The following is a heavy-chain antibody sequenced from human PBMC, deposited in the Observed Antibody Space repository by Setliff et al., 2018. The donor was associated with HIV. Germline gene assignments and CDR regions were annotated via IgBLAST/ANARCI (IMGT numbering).Heavy chain of an antibody. CDR3: VRAEYSSSSDWFAP. V-gene: IGHV4-31*03. CDR2: IYYSGNT. D-gene: IGHD6-6*01. CDR1: GGSISSEGYY. Sequence: SETLSLTCTVSGGSISSEGYYWSWIRQHPGKGLEWIGYIYYSGNTYYSPSLKSRPTISVDTSKNQFSLKLRSVTAADTAVYYCVRAEYSSSSDWFAPWGQGAQVTVSS. J-gene: IGHJ5*02.